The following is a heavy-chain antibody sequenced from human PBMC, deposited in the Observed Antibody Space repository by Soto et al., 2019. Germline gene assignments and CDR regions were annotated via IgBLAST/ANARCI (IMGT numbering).Heavy chain of an antibody. CDR3: ARVWGTIDY. J-gene: IGHJ4*02. Sequence: QVQLVQSGAEVKKPGASVKVSCKTSGYTFTNYDINWVRQATGQGHEWMGWMNPNSGNTGSTQKFQGRITMTRDTAIGTAYMELTSLRSEDTAVYYCARVWGTIDYWGQGTLVTVSS. V-gene: IGHV1-8*01. CDR1: GYTFTNYD. D-gene: IGHD3-16*01. CDR2: MNPNSGNT.